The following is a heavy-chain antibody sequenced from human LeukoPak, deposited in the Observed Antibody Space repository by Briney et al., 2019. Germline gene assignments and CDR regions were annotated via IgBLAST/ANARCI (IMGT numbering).Heavy chain of an antibody. CDR3: ARGQITSIAARSSYAFDI. J-gene: IGHJ3*02. V-gene: IGHV4-59*01. CDR2: IYYSGST. CDR1: GGSISSYY. D-gene: IGHD6-6*01. Sequence: SETLSLTCTVSGGSISSYYWSWIRQPPGKGLEWIGYIYYSGSTNYNPSLKSRVTISVDTSKNQFSLKLSSVTAADTAVYYCARGQITSIAARSSYAFDIWGQGTMVTVSS.